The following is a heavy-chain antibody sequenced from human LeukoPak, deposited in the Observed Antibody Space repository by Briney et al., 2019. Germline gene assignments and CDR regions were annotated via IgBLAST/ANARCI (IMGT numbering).Heavy chain of an antibody. J-gene: IGHJ3*02. CDR3: ARDSRVTMVRGVIGRNAFDI. D-gene: IGHD3-10*01. V-gene: IGHV3-21*01. CDR1: GFTFSSYS. Sequence: GGSLRLSCAASGFTFSSYSMNWVRQAPGRGRNWASSINSSSSYIYYADSVKGRFTISRDNAKNSLYLQMNSLRAEDTAVYYCARDSRVTMVRGVIGRNAFDIWGQGTMVTVSS. CDR2: INSSSSYI.